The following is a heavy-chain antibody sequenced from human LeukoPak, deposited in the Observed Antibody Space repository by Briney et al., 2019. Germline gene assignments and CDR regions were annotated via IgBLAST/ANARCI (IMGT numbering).Heavy chain of an antibody. V-gene: IGHV3-7*04. CDR3: ARGVGWFDP. CDR2: INEDGSEE. D-gene: IGHD2-2*01. J-gene: IGHJ5*02. CDR1: GFTFSNAW. Sequence: GGSLRLSCAASGFTFSNAWMSWVRQAPGKGLEWVANINEDGSEETYVDSVKGRFTISRDYAKKSVYLQMNSLTAEDTAMYYCARGVGWFDPWGQGTLVTVSS.